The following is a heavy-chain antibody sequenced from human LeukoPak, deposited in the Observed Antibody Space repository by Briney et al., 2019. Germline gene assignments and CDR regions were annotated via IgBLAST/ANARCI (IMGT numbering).Heavy chain of an antibody. V-gene: IGHV4-38-2*02. CDR3: ARAARGYDILTGYYPNDAFDI. Sequence: SETLSLTCTVSGYSISSGYYWGWVRQPPGKGLEWIGSIYHSGITDYNPSLKSRVTISVDTSKNQFSLKLSSVTAADTAVYYCARAARGYDILTGYYPNDAFDIWGQGTMVTVSS. D-gene: IGHD3-9*01. J-gene: IGHJ3*02. CDR2: IYHSGIT. CDR1: GYSISSGYY.